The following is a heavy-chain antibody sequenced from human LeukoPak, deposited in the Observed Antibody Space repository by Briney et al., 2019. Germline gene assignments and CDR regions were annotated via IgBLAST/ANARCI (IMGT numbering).Heavy chain of an antibody. CDR2: ISSSSSYI. J-gene: IGHJ4*02. Sequence: PGGSLRLSCATSGFIFSNYAVNWVRQAPGKGLEWVSSISSSSSYIYYADSVKGRFTISRDNAKNSLYLQMNSLRAEDTAVYYCARDDYDYVWGSYPDFDYWGQGTLVTVSS. V-gene: IGHV3-21*01. D-gene: IGHD3-16*02. CDR1: GFIFSNYA. CDR3: ARDDYDYVWGSYPDFDY.